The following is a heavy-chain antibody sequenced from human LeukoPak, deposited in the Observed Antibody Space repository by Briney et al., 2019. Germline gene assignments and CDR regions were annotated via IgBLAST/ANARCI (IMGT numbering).Heavy chain of an antibody. J-gene: IGHJ4*02. V-gene: IGHV1-46*01. CDR1: GYTFTSYY. Sequence: ASVKVSCKASGYTFTSYYMHWVRQAPGQGLEWMGIINPSGGSTSYAQKFQGRVTMTRDTSTSTVYMELCSLRSEDTAVYYCARELITMVRGVSVPNYWGQGTLVTVSS. D-gene: IGHD3-10*01. CDR2: INPSGGST. CDR3: ARELITMVRGVSVPNY.